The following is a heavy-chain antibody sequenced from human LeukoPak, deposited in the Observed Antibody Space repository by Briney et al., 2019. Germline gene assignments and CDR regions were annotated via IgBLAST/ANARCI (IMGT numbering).Heavy chain of an antibody. CDR3: ARAVPFGELTPTLYFDY. Sequence: ALVKVSCKASGYTFTSYGISWVRQAPGQGLEWMGWISAYNGNTNYAQKLQGRVTMTTDTSTSTAYMELRSLRSDDTAVYYCARAVPFGELTPTLYFDYWGQGTLVTVSS. D-gene: IGHD3-10*01. J-gene: IGHJ4*02. CDR2: ISAYNGNT. CDR1: GYTFTSYG. V-gene: IGHV1-18*01.